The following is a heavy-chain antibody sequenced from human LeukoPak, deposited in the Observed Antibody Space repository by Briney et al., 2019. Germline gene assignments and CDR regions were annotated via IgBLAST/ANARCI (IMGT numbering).Heavy chain of an antibody. CDR3: ARKSIVEAGRKPYDY. J-gene: IGHJ4*02. D-gene: IGHD6-13*01. CDR1: GGSFSGYY. CDR2: INHSGST. Sequence: SETLSLTCAVYGGSFSGYYWSWIRQPPGKGLEWIGEINHSGSTNYNPSLKSRVTVSVDTSKNQFSLRLSSVTAADTAVYYCARKSIVEAGRKPYDYWDQGTLVTVSS. V-gene: IGHV4-34*01.